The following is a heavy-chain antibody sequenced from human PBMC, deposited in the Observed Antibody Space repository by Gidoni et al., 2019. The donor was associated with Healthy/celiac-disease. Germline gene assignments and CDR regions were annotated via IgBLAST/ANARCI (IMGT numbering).Heavy chain of an antibody. J-gene: IGHJ4*02. V-gene: IGHV3-23*01. D-gene: IGHD6-6*01. CDR2: ISGSGGST. CDR1: GFTFSSYA. Sequence: EVQLLESGGGLVQPGGSLRRCWAAVGFTFSSYAMSWVRQAPGKGLEWVSAISGSGGSTYYADSVKGRFTISRDNSKNTLYLQMNSLRAEDTAVYYCAKDVEIAARGAFDYWGQGTLVTVSS. CDR3: AKDVEIAARGAFDY.